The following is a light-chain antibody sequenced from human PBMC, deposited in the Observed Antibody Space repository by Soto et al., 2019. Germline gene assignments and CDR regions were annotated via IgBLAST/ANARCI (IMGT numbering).Light chain of an antibody. CDR2: EGS. J-gene: IGLJ2*01. CDR3: CSFAGNSIVL. Sequence: QSALTQPASVSGSPGQSITIPCTGTSSDVGSYNLVSWYQQHPGKAPKLIIYEGSKRPSGVSNRFSGSKSGNTASLTISGLQAEDEGDYYCCSFAGNSIVLFGGGTKLTVL. CDR1: SSDVGSYNL. V-gene: IGLV2-23*01.